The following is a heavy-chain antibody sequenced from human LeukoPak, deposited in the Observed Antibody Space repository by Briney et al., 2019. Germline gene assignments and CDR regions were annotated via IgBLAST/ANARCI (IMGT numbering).Heavy chain of an antibody. CDR2: ISYSGPHM. CDR3: ASNDYRDEGIDS. Sequence: GGSLRLSCAASGFAFSRYSMNWVRQAPGKGLEWVSSISYSGPHMFYADSVRGRFTISRDNAENSLFLQMNSLRAEDTAVYFCASNDYRDEGIDSWDQGTLVTVSS. D-gene: IGHD4-17*01. V-gene: IGHV3-21*01. CDR1: GFAFSRYS. J-gene: IGHJ4*02.